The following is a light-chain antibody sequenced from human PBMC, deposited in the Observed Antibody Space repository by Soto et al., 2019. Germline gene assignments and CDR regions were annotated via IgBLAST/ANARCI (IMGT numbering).Light chain of an antibody. J-gene: IGLJ3*02. CDR1: MRDVGAYNL. CDR2: EVR. V-gene: IGLV2-14*01. CDR3: SANTARSTLV. Sequence: QSALTQPASVSGSAGQSITISCSGTMRDVGAYNLVSWYQQHPGTAPKLIIYEVRNRPSGISSRFSGSRSGNTASLTISGPPPEDGGDYYCSANTARSTLVFGGGTKVTVL.